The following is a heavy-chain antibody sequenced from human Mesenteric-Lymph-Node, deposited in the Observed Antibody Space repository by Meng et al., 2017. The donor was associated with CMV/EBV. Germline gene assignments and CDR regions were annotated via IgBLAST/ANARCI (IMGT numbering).Heavy chain of an antibody. Sequence: SGFTLTSYALSWVRQAPGKGLEWVSGISGSGLSTYYAASMKGRIHVSRDTSKNTLFLELNSLRDGDTAIYYCARLADTNNWSGSFEFWGQGSLVTVSS. J-gene: IGHJ4*02. CDR2: ISGSGLST. V-gene: IGHV3-23*01. D-gene: IGHD3/OR15-3a*01. CDR3: ARLADTNNWSGSFEF. CDR1: GFTLTSYA.